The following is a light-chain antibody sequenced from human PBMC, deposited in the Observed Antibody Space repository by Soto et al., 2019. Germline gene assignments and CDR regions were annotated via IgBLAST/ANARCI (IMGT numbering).Light chain of an antibody. CDR1: QSVSTY. CDR2: DAS. Sequence: DNVLTQSPDTLSLSPGERATLSCRASQSVSTYLAWYQQKPGQGPRLLIYDASNRATGIPARFSGSGSGTDFTLTISSLEPEDYAIYYCQERNNLPLTFGQGTKVEIK. CDR3: QERNNLPLT. V-gene: IGKV3-11*01. J-gene: IGKJ1*01.